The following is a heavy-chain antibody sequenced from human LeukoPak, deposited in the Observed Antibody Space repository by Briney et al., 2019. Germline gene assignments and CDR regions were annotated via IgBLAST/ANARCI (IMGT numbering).Heavy chain of an antibody. CDR3: ARHSTAAAGNDY. CDR2: IYYSGST. J-gene: IGHJ4*02. V-gene: IGHV4-59*08. CDR1: GGSFSGYY. D-gene: IGHD6-13*01. Sequence: PSETLSLTCAVYGGSFSGYYWSWIRQPPGKGLEWIGYIYYSGSTNYNPSLKSRVTISVDTSKNQFSLKLSSVTAADTAVYYCARHSTAAAGNDYWGQGTLVTVSS.